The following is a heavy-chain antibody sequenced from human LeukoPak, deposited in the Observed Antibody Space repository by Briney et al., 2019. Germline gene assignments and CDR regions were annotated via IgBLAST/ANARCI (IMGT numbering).Heavy chain of an antibody. Sequence: SETLSLTCTVSGGSISSSSYYWGWIRQPPGKGLEWIGHIYYSGSTNYTPSLKSRVTISVDTSKNQFSLKLTSVTAADTAVYYCARDPGLNWNYRLGWFDPWGQGTLVTVSS. D-gene: IGHD1-7*01. CDR2: IYYSGST. V-gene: IGHV4-61*01. CDR1: GGSISSSSYY. CDR3: ARDPGLNWNYRLGWFDP. J-gene: IGHJ5*02.